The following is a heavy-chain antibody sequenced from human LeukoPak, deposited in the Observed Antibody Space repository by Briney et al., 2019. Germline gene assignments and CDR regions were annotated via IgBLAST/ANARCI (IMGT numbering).Heavy chain of an antibody. CDR2: INGRGSST. CDR3: AKGLSGSYVSDY. D-gene: IGHD1-26*01. J-gene: IGHJ4*02. Sequence: GESLRLSCAASGFTFNNYAMSWVRQAPGKGLEWVSTINGRGSSTFYADSAKGRFTISRDNSKNTLSLQMDSLRAEDTAVYYCAKGLSGSYVSDYWGQGTLVTVSS. CDR1: GFTFNNYA. V-gene: IGHV3-23*01.